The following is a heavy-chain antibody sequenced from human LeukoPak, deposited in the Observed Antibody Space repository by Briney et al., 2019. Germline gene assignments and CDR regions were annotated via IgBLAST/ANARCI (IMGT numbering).Heavy chain of an antibody. Sequence: GGSLRLSCISSGFTFSSYEMNWVRQAPGKGLEWVSSISSSRSYIYYADSVKGRFTISRDNDKNSLYLQMNSLRAEDTAVYYCARLDDDVVVPAAIRYYYYGMDVWGQGTTVTVSS. V-gene: IGHV3-21*01. D-gene: IGHD2-2*01. J-gene: IGHJ6*02. CDR2: ISSSRSYI. CDR1: GFTFSSYE. CDR3: ARLDDDVVVPAAIRYYYYGMDV.